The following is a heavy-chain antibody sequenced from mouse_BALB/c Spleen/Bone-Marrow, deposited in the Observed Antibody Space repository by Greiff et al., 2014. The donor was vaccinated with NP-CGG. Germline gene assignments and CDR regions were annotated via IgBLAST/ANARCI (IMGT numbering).Heavy chain of an antibody. D-gene: IGHD2-4*01. Sequence: EVQVVESGGGLVKPGGSLKLSCAASGFTFSSYAMSWVRQTPEKRLEWVASISSGGSTYYPDSVKGRFTISRDNARNILYLQMSSLRSEETAMYYCARGGGYDYGSWFAYWGQGTLVTVSA. CDR2: ISSGGST. J-gene: IGHJ3*01. V-gene: IGHV5-6-5*01. CDR1: GFTFSSYA. CDR3: ARGGGYDYGSWFAY.